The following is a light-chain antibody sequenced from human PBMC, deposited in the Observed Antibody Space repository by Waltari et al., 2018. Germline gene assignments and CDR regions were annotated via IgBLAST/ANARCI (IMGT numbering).Light chain of an antibody. Sequence: QSELTQPPSASGTPGQKVTISCSGRYSNVGNNVVNWYQQFPGTAPKLRIHRGIPRPSGVPDRFSGSTSCTSASLSIIGLRSDDEADYYCASWDDSLNGRWVFGGGTKLTVL. CDR1: YSNVGNNV. J-gene: IGLJ2*01. V-gene: IGLV1-44*01. CDR3: ASWDDSLNGRWV. CDR2: RGI.